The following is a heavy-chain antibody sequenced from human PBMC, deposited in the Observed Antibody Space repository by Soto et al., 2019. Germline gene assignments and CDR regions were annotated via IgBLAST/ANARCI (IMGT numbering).Heavy chain of an antibody. D-gene: IGHD6-13*01. J-gene: IGHJ4*02. Sequence: EVQLVESGGGLVQPGRSLRLSCTASGFTFDAYALHWVRQAPGKGLEWVSGITWNSDRVAYAESVKGLFTVSRDHAGNSLYLQMNSLSPAATGSYFCAKVLSTAALDYWGKGTLVTVSS. CDR2: ITWNSDRV. CDR1: GFTFDAYA. V-gene: IGHV3-9*01. CDR3: AKVLSTAALDY.